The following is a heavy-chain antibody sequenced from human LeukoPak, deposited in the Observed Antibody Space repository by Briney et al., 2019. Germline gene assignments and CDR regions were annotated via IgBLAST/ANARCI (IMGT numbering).Heavy chain of an antibody. V-gene: IGHV7-4-1*02. D-gene: IGHD3-9*01. J-gene: IGHJ4*02. CDR2: INTNTGNP. CDR3: ARESASWYYDILTGYYDY. CDR1: GYTFTSYA. Sequence: ASVKVSCKASGYTFTSYAMNWVRQAPGQGPEWMGWINTNTGNPTYAQGFTGRFVFSLDTSVSTAYLQISSLKAEDTAVYYCARESASWYYDILTGYYDYWGQGTLVTVSS.